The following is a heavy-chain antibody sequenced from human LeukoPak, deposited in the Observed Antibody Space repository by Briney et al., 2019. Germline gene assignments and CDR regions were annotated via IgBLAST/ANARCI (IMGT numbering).Heavy chain of an antibody. Sequence: PGGSLRLSCAASGFTFSGYSMNWVRQAPGKGLEWVSYISSSSSTIYYADSVKGRFTISRDNAKNSLYLQMNSLRAEDTAVYYCARDHVNFPTVAGTGGQADYWGQGTLVTVSS. CDR1: GFTFSGYS. D-gene: IGHD6-19*01. J-gene: IGHJ4*02. CDR2: ISSSSSTI. V-gene: IGHV3-48*01. CDR3: ARDHVNFPTVAGTGGQADY.